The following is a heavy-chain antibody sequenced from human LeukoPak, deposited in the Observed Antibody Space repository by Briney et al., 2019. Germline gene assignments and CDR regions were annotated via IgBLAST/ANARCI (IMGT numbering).Heavy chain of an antibody. J-gene: IGHJ6*02. CDR3: ARDQGLTAPPPYGLDV. V-gene: IGHV1-18*01. CDR1: GYTFTSYG. D-gene: IGHD5-18*01. Sequence: GASVKVSCKASGYTFTSYGISWVRQAPGQGLEWMGWISAYNGNTNYAQKFQGRVTMTTDTSTSTAYMELRSLRSDDTAVYYCARDQGLTAPPPYGLDVWGQGTTVIVSS. CDR2: ISAYNGNT.